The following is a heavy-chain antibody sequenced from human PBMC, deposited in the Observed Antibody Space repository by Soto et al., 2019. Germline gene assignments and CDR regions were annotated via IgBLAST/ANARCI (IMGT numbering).Heavy chain of an antibody. CDR2: ISSSGSSI. Sequence: EVQLVESGGGLVQPGGSLRLSCAASGFTFSSYSMNWVRQAPGKGLEWVSYISSSGSSINYADSVKGRFTVSRDNAKNSLYLQMNSLRDEDTAMYYCVKDIPHWGQGTLVTVSS. CDR1: GFTFSSYS. CDR3: VKDIPH. V-gene: IGHV3-48*02. J-gene: IGHJ1*01.